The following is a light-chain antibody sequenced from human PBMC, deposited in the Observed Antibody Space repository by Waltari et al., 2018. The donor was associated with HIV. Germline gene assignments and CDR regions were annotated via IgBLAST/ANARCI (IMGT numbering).Light chain of an antibody. CDR3: SSYTGITTLLYV. Sequence: SALTQPASVSGSPGQSLTIPFPGHTSDIGVYTYSSWYQKHSDKAPKLIIYGVTQRPSGVSSRFSGSKSSNTASLTISGLQAEDEADYYCSSYTGITTLLYVFGSGTKVTVL. CDR2: GVT. V-gene: IGLV2-14*01. CDR1: TSDIGVYTY. J-gene: IGLJ1*01.